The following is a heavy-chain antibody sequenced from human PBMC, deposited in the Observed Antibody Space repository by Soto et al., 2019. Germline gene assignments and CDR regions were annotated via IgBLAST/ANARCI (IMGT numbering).Heavy chain of an antibody. CDR3: AREVQNDGGGNSEGGY. D-gene: IGHD2-21*02. J-gene: IGHJ4*02. CDR1: GGTFSSYA. CDR2: IIPIFGTA. V-gene: IGHV1-69*01. Sequence: QVQLVQSGAEVKKPGSSVKVSCKASGGTFSSYAISWVRQAPGQGLEWMGGIIPIFGTANYAQKFQGRVTITADESTSTGYMELSSLRSEATAVYYCAREVQNDGGGNSEGGYWGQGTLVTVSS.